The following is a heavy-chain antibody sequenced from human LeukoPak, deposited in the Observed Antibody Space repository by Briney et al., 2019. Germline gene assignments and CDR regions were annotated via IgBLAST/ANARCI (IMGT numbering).Heavy chain of an antibody. V-gene: IGHV3-48*04. Sequence: GSLRLSCAASGFTFSIYSMNWVRQAPGKGLEGISYIGSISGSTTHYADSVKGRFTISRDNAKNSLYLQMNSLRAEDTAVYYCAIPPLSGTGSSRPLAGVDVWGQGTTVTVSS. CDR1: GFTFSIYS. CDR2: IGSISGSTT. D-gene: IGHD3-10*01. J-gene: IGHJ6*02. CDR3: AIPPLSGTGSSRPLAGVDV.